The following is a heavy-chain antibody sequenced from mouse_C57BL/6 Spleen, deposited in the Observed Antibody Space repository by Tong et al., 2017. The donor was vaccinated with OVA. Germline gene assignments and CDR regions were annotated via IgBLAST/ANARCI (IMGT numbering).Heavy chain of an antibody. D-gene: IGHD4-1*01. CDR2: INPYNDGT. J-gene: IGHJ3*01. CDR1: GYTFTSYV. Sequence: EVQLQQSGTVLARPGASVKMSCKASGYTFTSYVMHWVKQKPGQGLEWIGYINPYNDGTKYNEKFKGKATLTSDKSSSTAYMELSSLTSEDSAVYYCARGGWDDDWFAYWGQGTLVTVSA. V-gene: IGHV1-14*01. CDR3: ARGGWDDDWFAY.